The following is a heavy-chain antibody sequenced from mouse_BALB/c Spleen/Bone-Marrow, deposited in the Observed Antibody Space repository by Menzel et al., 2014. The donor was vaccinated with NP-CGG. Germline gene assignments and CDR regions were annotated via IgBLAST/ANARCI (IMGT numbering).Heavy chain of an antibody. CDR1: GFNIXDTY. CDR2: IDPANGNT. CDR3: ARWKYYAMDY. V-gene: IGHV14-3*02. J-gene: IGHJ4*01. Sequence: EVQLQQSGAELVKPGASVRLSCTASGFNIXDTYMHWVKQRPEQGLEWIGRIDPANGNTKYDPKFQGKATITADTSSNTAYLQLSSLTSEDTAVYYCARWKYYAMDYWGQGTSVTVSS.